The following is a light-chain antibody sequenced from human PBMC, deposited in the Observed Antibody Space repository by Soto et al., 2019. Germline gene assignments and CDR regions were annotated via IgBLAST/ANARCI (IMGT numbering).Light chain of an antibody. V-gene: IGLV2-14*01. J-gene: IGLJ1*01. CDR3: SSYTNINTRACV. Sequence: QSALTQPASVSGSPGQSITISCTGSSSDVGGFKSVSWYQQHPGKVPKLMIYEVSDRPSGVSYRFSGSKSGNTASLTISGLQAEDEAEYYCSSYTNINTRACVFGTGTKVTVL. CDR2: EVS. CDR1: SSDVGGFKS.